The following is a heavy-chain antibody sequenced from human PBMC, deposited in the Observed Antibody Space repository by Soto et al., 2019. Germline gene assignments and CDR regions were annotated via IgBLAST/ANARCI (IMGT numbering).Heavy chain of an antibody. CDR1: AFSLSTGGVG. V-gene: IGHV2-5*02. J-gene: IGHJ6*02. CDR2: IYWDDDK. D-gene: IGHD2-21*02. Sequence: KESGPTLVKPTQTITLTCTFSAFSLSTGGVGVGWIRQPPGKALEWLALIYWDDDKRYSPSLRSRLTITKDTSKNQVVLTMTNMDPLDTATYYCIQSRCGGDCLQSYASYYYYCMDVWGQGTTVTVSS. CDR3: IQSRCGGDCLQSYASYYYYCMDV.